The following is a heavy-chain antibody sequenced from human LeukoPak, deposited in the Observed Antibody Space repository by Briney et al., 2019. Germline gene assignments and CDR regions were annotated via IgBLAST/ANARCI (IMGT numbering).Heavy chain of an antibody. CDR2: ISRGGSSK. V-gene: IGHV3-21*01. D-gene: IGHD3-16*02. CDR1: GFTFSSYS. CDR3: ARANPFTFGGVIAPQDFDY. J-gene: IGHJ4*02. Sequence: GGSLRLSCAASGFTFSSYSMNWVRQAPGKGLEWVSSISRGGSSKYYADSVKGRFTISRDNAKNSLYLQMNSLRAEDTAVYYCARANPFTFGGVIAPQDFDYWGQGTLVTVSS.